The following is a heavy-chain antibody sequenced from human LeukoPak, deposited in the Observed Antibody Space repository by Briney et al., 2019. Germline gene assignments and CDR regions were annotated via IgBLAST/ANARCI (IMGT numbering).Heavy chain of an antibody. Sequence: GRSLRLSCAASGFTFSSYGMHWVRQAPGKGLEWVAVISYDGSNKYYADSVKGRFTISRDNSKNTLYLQMDSLRDEDTAVYYCARQRTIWAGFPLDFWGQGSLVTVTS. CDR1: GFTFSSYG. D-gene: IGHD3/OR15-3a*01. CDR3: ARQRTIWAGFPLDF. V-gene: IGHV3-30*03. J-gene: IGHJ4*02. CDR2: ISYDGSNK.